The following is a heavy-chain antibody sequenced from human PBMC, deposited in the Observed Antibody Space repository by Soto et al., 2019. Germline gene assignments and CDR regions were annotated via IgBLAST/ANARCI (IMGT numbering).Heavy chain of an antibody. CDR2: IYHSGST. CDR1: GGSISSGGYS. D-gene: IGHD3-22*01. Sequence: SETLSLTCAVSGGSISSGGYSWSWIRQPPGKGLEWIGYIYHSGSTYYNPSLKSRVTISVDRSKNQFSLKLSSVTAADTAVYYCARDLRHYYDSSGSSYYYYGTDVWGQGTTVTVSS. CDR3: ARDLRHYYDSSGSSYYYYGTDV. V-gene: IGHV4-30-2*01. J-gene: IGHJ6*02.